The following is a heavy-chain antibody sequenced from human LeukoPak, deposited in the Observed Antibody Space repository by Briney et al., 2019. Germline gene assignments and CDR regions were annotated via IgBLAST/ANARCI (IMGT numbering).Heavy chain of an antibody. CDR1: GFIFTNYW. CDR2: IKSKTDGGTA. D-gene: IGHD4-17*01. V-gene: IGHV3-15*01. Sequence: GGSLRLSCAASGFIFTNYWMSWVRQAPGKGLEWVGRIKSKTDGGTADYAAPVKGRFTISRDDSKNTLYLQMNSLKTEDTAVYYCTTRRWYGDYLILEFDYWGQGTLVTVSS. J-gene: IGHJ4*02. CDR3: TTRRWYGDYLILEFDY.